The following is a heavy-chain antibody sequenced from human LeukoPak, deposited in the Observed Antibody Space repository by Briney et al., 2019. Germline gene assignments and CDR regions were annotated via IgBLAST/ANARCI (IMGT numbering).Heavy chain of an antibody. J-gene: IGHJ3*02. CDR2: IYYSGTP. CDR1: GGSISSSGYY. Sequence: KASETLSLTCTVSGGSISSSGYYWGWIRQPPGKGLEWIGSIYYSGTPYYNPSLKSQVRISLDTSKNHLSLTLSSVTAADTALYYCARDRPGRGVRDAFDIWGQGTMVTVSS. V-gene: IGHV4-39*07. CDR3: ARDRPGRGVRDAFDI. D-gene: IGHD3-10*01.